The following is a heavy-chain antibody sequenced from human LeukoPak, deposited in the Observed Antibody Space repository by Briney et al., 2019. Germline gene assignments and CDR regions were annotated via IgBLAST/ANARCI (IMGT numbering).Heavy chain of an antibody. CDR3: ARHSGYSSSWYGY. J-gene: IGHJ4*02. CDR2: IYYSGST. Sequence: SGTLSLTCAVSGYSISSGYYWGWIRQPPGKGLEWIGSIYYSGSTYYNPSLKSRVTISVDTSKNQFSLKLSSVTAADTAVYYCARHSGYSSSWYGYWGQGTLVTVSS. D-gene: IGHD6-13*01. CDR1: GYSISSGYY. V-gene: IGHV4-38-2*01.